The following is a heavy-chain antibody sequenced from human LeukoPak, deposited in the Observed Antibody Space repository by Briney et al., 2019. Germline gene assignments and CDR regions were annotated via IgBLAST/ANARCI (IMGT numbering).Heavy chain of an antibody. J-gene: IGHJ4*02. Sequence: ASVKVSCKASGYTCTSYAMHWVRQAPGQGLEWMGIINPSGGSTSYAQKFQGRVTMTRDTSTSTVYMELSSLRSEDTAVYYCARATTLTGTTTGDISNDYWGQGTLVTVSS. CDR3: ARATTLTGTTTGDISNDY. D-gene: IGHD1-7*01. V-gene: IGHV1-46*01. CDR1: GYTCTSYA. CDR2: INPSGGST.